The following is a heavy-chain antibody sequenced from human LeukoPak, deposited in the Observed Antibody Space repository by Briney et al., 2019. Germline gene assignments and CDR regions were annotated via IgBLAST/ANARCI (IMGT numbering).Heavy chain of an antibody. V-gene: IGHV1-2*02. CDR3: AKDQGRGYTYGLYYFDY. Sequence: ASVKVSCKASGYTFTGYYMHWVRQAPGQGLEWMGWINPNTGDTNYAQKFQGRVTMTRDTSSSTAYMELSRLRSDDTAMYYCAKDQGRGYTYGLYYFDYWGQGTLVTVSS. CDR1: GYTFTGYY. CDR2: INPNTGDT. D-gene: IGHD5-18*01. J-gene: IGHJ4*02.